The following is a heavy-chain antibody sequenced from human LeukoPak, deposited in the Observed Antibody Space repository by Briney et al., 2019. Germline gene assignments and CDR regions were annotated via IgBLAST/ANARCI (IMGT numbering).Heavy chain of an antibody. V-gene: IGHV3-7*01. Sequence: PGGSLRLSCAASGFTFSSYSMNWVRQAPGKGLEWVANIKQDGSEIYYVDSVKGRFTISRDSAKNSLYLQMSNLRAEDTAVYYCARGPEDEKEGHRNQGYGARGPLVPVSS. J-gene: IGHJ4*02. D-gene: IGHD5-24*01. CDR2: IKQDGSEI. CDR1: GFTFSSYS. CDR3: ARGPEDEKEGHRNQGY.